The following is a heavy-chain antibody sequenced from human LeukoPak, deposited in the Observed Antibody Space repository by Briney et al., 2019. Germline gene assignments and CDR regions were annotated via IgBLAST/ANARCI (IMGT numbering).Heavy chain of an antibody. D-gene: IGHD1-26*01. J-gene: IGHJ5*02. CDR3: ARDRKGATDWFDP. CDR1: GGSISSGDYY. CDR2: IYYSGST. Sequence: SQTLSLTCTVSGGSISSGDYYWSWVRQPPGKGLEWIGYIYYSGSTYYNPSLKSRVTISVDTSKNQFSLKLSSVTAADTAVYYCARDRKGATDWFDPWGQGTLVTVSS. V-gene: IGHV4-30-4*01.